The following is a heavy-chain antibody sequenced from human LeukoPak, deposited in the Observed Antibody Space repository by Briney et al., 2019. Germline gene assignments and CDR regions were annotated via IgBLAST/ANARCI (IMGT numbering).Heavy chain of an antibody. D-gene: IGHD3-10*01. Sequence: PGGSLRLSCAASGFTFSNYAMHWVRQAPGKGLEWVAIISYDGSNKYYADSVKGRLTISRDNSKNTLYLQMNSLRADDTAVYYCARDLVYRPSPGCFDYWGQGTLVTVSS. CDR1: GFTFSNYA. J-gene: IGHJ4*02. V-gene: IGHV3-30-3*01. CDR3: ARDLVYRPSPGCFDY. CDR2: ISYDGSNK.